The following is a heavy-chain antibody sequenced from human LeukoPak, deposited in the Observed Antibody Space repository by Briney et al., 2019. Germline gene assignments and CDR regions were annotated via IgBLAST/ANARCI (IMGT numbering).Heavy chain of an antibody. V-gene: IGHV3-23*01. CDR2: ISGSGGST. CDR1: GFTFSSYA. Sequence: GGSLRLSCAASGFTFSSYAMSWVRQAPGNGLEWVSAISGSGGSTYYADSVKGRFTISRDNSKNTLYLQMNSLRAEDTAVYYCAKDDGWYPLRGYFDYWGQGTLVTVSS. CDR3: AKDDGWYPLRGYFDY. J-gene: IGHJ4*02. D-gene: IGHD6-19*01.